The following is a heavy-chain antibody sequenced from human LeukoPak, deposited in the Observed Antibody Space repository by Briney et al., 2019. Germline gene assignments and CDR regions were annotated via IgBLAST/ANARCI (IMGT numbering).Heavy chain of an antibody. D-gene: IGHD1-26*01. CDR2: INYSGTT. J-gene: IGHJ6*03. CDR1: GDSFSSSSYY. CDR3: ARLSIVGATSSYYMDV. V-gene: IGHV4-39*01. Sequence: SETLSLTCSVSGDSFSSSSYYWGWLRQPPGKGLVWLGSINYSGTTYYNPSLKSRVTISVDTSKNQFSLRLSSVTVADTAVCYCARLSIVGATSSYYMDVWGKGTTVTVSS.